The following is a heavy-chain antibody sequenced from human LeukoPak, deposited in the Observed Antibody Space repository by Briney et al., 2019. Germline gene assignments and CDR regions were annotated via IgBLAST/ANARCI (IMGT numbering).Heavy chain of an antibody. CDR2: SSAYNGNT. Sequence: ASEKVSCKASSYTLTNYGISWVRQAPGQGLEWMGWSSAYNGNTNYAQNLQGRVTMTTDTSTNTAYIELRSLRSDDTAVYYCARDQDPGAFDIWGQGTMVTVSS. V-gene: IGHV1-18*01. CDR1: SYTLTNYG. CDR3: ARDQDPGAFDI. J-gene: IGHJ3*02.